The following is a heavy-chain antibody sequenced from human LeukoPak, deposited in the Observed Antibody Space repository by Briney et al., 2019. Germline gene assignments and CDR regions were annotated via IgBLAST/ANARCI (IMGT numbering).Heavy chain of an antibody. CDR3: AKDRAARGRGNYFYMDV. J-gene: IGHJ6*03. D-gene: IGHD2/OR15-2a*01. CDR1: GFTFDYYA. CDR2: ITWDGGST. Sequence: GGSLRLSCAASGFTFDYYAMHWVRPASGKGLEGVSHITWDGGSTHYADSVEGRFTISRDNRENSLYLQMNSLRPEDTALYYCAKDRAARGRGNYFYMDVWGKGTTVTVSS. V-gene: IGHV3-43D*03.